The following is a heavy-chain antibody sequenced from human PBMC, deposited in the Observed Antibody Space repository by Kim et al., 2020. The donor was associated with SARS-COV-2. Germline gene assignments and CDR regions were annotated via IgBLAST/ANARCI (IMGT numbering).Heavy chain of an antibody. D-gene: IGHD3-22*01. CDR3: ARANYYDANFDY. V-gene: IGHV3-74*01. Sequence: SYADSVKGRFTISRDNAKNTLYLQMNSLRAEDTAVYYCARANYYDANFDYWGQGTLVTVSS. J-gene: IGHJ4*02.